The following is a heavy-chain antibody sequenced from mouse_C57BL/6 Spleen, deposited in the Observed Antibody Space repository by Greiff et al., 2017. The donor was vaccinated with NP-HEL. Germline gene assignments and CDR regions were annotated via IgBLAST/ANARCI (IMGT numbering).Heavy chain of an antibody. CDR1: GFTFSSYT. Sequence: EVMLVESGGGLVKPGGSLKLSCAASGFTFSSYTMSWVRQTPEKRLEWVATISGGGGNTYYPDSVKGRFTISRDNAKNTLYLQMSSLRSEDTALYDCARHAAGYYFDYWGQGTTLTVSS. J-gene: IGHJ2*01. D-gene: IGHD6-1*01. CDR2: ISGGGGNT. CDR3: ARHAAGYYFDY. V-gene: IGHV5-9*01.